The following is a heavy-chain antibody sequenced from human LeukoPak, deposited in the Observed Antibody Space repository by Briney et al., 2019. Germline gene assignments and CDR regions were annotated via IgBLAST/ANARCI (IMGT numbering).Heavy chain of an antibody. CDR1: GYSFTSYG. Sequence: GESLKISCKGSGYSFTSYGISWVRQAPGQGLEWMGWISAYNGNTNYAQKLQGRVTMTTDTSTSTAYMELRSLRSDDTAVYYCARDHYSSSWYDAFDIWGQGTMVTVSS. V-gene: IGHV1-18*01. CDR2: ISAYNGNT. D-gene: IGHD6-13*01. CDR3: ARDHYSSSWYDAFDI. J-gene: IGHJ3*02.